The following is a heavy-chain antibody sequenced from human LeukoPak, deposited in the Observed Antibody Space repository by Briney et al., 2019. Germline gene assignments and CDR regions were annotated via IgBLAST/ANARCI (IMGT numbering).Heavy chain of an antibody. CDR1: GYSFTSYW. CDR3: ARGPWYSSSWFVISGPDY. V-gene: IGHV5-51*01. J-gene: IGHJ4*02. D-gene: IGHD6-13*01. CDR2: IYPGDSDT. Sequence: GESLKISCKGSGYSFTSYWIGWVRQMPGKGLEWMGIIYPGDSDTRYSPSFQGQVTISADKSISTAYLQWGSLKASDTAMYYCARGPWYSSSWFVISGPDYWGQGTLVTVSS.